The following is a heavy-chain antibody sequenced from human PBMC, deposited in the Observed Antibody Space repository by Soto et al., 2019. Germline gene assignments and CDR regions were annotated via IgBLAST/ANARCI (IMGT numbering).Heavy chain of an antibody. CDR1: GGSISSGGYS. Sequence: PSETLSLTCAVSGGSISSGGYSWSWIRQHPGKGLEWIGYIYYSGSTYYNPSLKGRVTISVDTSKNQFSLKLSSVTAADTAVYYCARSSTSANYFDYWGQGTLVTVSS. CDR2: IYYSGST. V-gene: IGHV4-31*11. J-gene: IGHJ4*02. CDR3: ARSSTSANYFDY. D-gene: IGHD2-2*01.